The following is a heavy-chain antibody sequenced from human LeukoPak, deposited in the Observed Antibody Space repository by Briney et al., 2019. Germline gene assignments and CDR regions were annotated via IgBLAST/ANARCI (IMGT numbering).Heavy chain of an antibody. D-gene: IGHD3-10*01. V-gene: IGHV4-34*01. CDR3: ASPGSGRHAFDI. J-gene: IGHJ3*02. CDR1: GGSFSGYY. CDR2: INHSGST. Sequence: SETVSLTCAVYGGSFSGYYWSWIRQPPGKGLEWIGEINHSGSTNYNPSLKSRVTISVDTSKNQFSLKLSSVTAADTAVYYCASPGSGRHAFDIWGQGTMVTVSS.